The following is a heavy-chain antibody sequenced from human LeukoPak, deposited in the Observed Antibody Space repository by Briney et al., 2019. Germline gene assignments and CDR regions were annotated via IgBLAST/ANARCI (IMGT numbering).Heavy chain of an antibody. J-gene: IGHJ6*02. Sequence: ASVKVSCKVSGYTLTELSMHWVRQAPGKGLEWMGGFDPEDGETIYAQKFQGRVTMTTDTSTSTAYMELRSLRSDDTAVYYCARLVYRFGDYDLRPYYYYYGMDVWGQGTTVTVSS. CDR3: ARLVYRFGDYDLRPYYYYYGMDV. V-gene: IGHV1-24*01. CDR2: FDPEDGET. CDR1: GYTLTELS. D-gene: IGHD4-17*01.